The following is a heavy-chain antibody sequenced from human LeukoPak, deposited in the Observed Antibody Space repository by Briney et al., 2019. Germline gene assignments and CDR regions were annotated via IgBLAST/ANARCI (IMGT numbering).Heavy chain of an antibody. Sequence: TGGSLRLSCAASAFTFSTYAMNWVRQAPGKGLEWVSASSGSGETTFYANSVKGRFTISRDNSKNILYLQMNSLRAEDTAIYYCAKTFVDTTFFEYWGQGTLVTVSS. D-gene: IGHD5-18*01. CDR2: SSGSGETT. J-gene: IGHJ4*02. CDR3: AKTFVDTTFFEY. V-gene: IGHV3-23*01. CDR1: AFTFSTYA.